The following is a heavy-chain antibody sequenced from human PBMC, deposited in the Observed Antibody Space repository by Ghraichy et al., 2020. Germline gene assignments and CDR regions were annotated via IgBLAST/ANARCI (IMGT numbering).Heavy chain of an antibody. CDR1: GDSVSSNSAA. Sequence: SETLSLTCAISGDSVSSNSAAWNWIRQSPSRGLEWLGRTYYRSKWYNDYAVSVKSRLTINPDTSKNQFSLQLNSVTPEDTAVYFCAREFYGSGSYYSIDYWGQGILVTVSS. J-gene: IGHJ4*02. CDR3: AREFYGSGSYYSIDY. D-gene: IGHD3-10*01. CDR2: TYYRSKWYN. V-gene: IGHV6-1*01.